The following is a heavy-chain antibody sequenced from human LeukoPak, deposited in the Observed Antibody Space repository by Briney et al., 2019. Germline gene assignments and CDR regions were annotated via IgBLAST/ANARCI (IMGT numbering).Heavy chain of an antibody. D-gene: IGHD4-17*01. J-gene: IGHJ4*02. Sequence: ASVKVSCKASGYTFTSYGISRVRQAPGQGLEWMGWISAYNGNTNYAQKLQGRVTMTRDTSTSTVYMDLTSLRSDDTAVYYCARGKYGDWYFDYWGQGTLVTVSS. CDR1: GYTFTSYG. CDR2: ISAYNGNT. CDR3: ARGKYGDWYFDY. V-gene: IGHV1-18*01.